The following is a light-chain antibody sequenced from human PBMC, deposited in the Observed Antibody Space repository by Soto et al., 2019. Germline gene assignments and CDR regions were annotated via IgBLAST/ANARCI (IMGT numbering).Light chain of an antibody. CDR2: DAS. CDR1: QSVSSY. V-gene: IGKV3-20*01. Sequence: EIVMTQSPATLSVSPGESTTLSCRASQSVSSYLAWYQQKPGQAPRLLIYDASNRATGIPDRFSGSGSGTDFTLTISRLEPEDFAVYYCQQYGSSPLPFDQGTKVDIK. J-gene: IGKJ1*01. CDR3: QQYGSSPLP.